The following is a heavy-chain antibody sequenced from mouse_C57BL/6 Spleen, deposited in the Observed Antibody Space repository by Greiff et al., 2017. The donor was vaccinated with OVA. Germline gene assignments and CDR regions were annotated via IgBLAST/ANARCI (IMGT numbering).Heavy chain of an antibody. V-gene: IGHV3-6*01. J-gene: IGHJ4*01. CDR3: ARDRAQAHAMDY. CDR1: GYSITSGYY. Sequence: DVKLVESGPGLVKPSQSLSLTCSVTGYSITSGYYWNWIRQFPGNKLEWMGYISYDGSNNYNPSLKNRISITRDTSKNQFFLKLNSVTTEDTATYYCARDRAQAHAMDYWGQGTSVTVSS. D-gene: IGHD3-2*02. CDR2: ISYDGSN.